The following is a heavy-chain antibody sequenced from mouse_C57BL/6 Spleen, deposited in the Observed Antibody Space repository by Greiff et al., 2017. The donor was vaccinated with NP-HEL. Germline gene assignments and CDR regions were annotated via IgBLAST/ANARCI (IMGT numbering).Heavy chain of an antibody. CDR2: IDPSDSYT. CDR1: GYTFTSYW. CDR3: ALTGTNYYAMDY. V-gene: IGHV1-69*01. J-gene: IGHJ4*01. D-gene: IGHD4-1*01. Sequence: VQLQQPGAELVMPGASVKLSCKASGYTFTSYWMHWVKQRPGQGLEWIGEIDPSDSYTNYNQKFKGKSTFTVDKSSSTAYMQLSSLTSEDSAVYYCALTGTNYYAMDYWGQGTSVTVSS.